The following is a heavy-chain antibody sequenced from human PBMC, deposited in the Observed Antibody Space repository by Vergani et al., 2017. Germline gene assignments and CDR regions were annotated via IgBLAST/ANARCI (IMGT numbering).Heavy chain of an antibody. CDR3: ARARYDILTGYYPNWFDP. CDR1: GGTFSSYA. V-gene: IGHV1-69*13. J-gene: IGHJ5*02. Sequence: QVQLVQSGAEVKKPGSSVKVSCKASGGTFSSYAISWVRQAPGQWLEWMGRIIPIFGTANYAQKFQGRVTITADESTSTAYMELSSLRSEDTAVYYCARARYDILTGYYPNWFDPWGQGTLVTVSS. D-gene: IGHD3-9*01. CDR2: IIPIFGTA.